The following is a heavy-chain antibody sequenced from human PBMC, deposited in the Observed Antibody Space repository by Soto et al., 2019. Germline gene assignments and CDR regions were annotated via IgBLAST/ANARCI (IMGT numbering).Heavy chain of an antibody. CDR1: GFTFSSYA. J-gene: IGHJ4*02. CDR2: ISYDGSNE. D-gene: IGHD4-17*01. CDR3: ARVGRLHYFDY. V-gene: IGHV3-30-3*01. Sequence: QVQLVESGGGVVQPGRSLRLSCAASGFTFSSYAMHWVRQAPGKGLEWVAVISYDGSNEYYADSVKGRFTISRDNSKNTLCLQMNSLRAEDTAVYYCARVGRLHYFDYWGQGTLVTVSS.